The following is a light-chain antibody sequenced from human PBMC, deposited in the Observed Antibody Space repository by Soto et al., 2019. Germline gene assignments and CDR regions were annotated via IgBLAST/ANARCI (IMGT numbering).Light chain of an antibody. V-gene: IGLV2-23*01. CDR3: CSYAGGASVV. CDR1: SSAIGRYNL. Sequence: QSALTQPASVSGSPGQSITISCTGTSSAIGRYNLVSWYQQHPGKAPKLIIYEDIERPSGFSDRFSGSKSGNTASLTISGLQTDDEADYYCCSYAGGASVVFGGGTKLTVL. J-gene: IGLJ2*01. CDR2: EDI.